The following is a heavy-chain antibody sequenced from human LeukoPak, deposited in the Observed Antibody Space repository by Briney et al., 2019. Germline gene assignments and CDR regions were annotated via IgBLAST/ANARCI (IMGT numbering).Heavy chain of an antibody. D-gene: IGHD2-15*01. CDR3: ARGTCSGGSCYPGPLDY. V-gene: IGHV3-7*01. Sequence: GGSLRLSCAASGFTFSSYWMSWVRQAPGKGLEWVANIKQDGSEKYYVDSVKGRFTISRDNAKNSLYLQMNSLRAEDTAVYYCARGTCSGGSCYPGPLDYWGQGTLVTVSS. CDR1: GFTFSSYW. CDR2: IKQDGSEK. J-gene: IGHJ4*02.